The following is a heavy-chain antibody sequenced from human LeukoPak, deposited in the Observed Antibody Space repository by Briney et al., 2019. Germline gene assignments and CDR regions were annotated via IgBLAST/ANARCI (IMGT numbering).Heavy chain of an antibody. CDR3: RGYTSGYLGGDY. D-gene: IGHD5-18*01. J-gene: IGHJ4*02. CDR2: IYYSGSS. Sequence: PSETLSLTCTVSGGSISSVNYYWGWVRQPPGKGLEWIGSIYYSGSSYYNPSLKSRVTISVDTSKNRFSLKLTSVTAADTAVYYCRGYTSGYLGGDYWGQGALVTVSS. V-gene: IGHV4-39*01. CDR1: GGSISSVNYY.